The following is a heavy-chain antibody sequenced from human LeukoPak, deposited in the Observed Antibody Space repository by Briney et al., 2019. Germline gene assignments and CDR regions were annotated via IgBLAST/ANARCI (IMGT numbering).Heavy chain of an antibody. V-gene: IGHV3-74*01. D-gene: IGHD3-22*01. CDR2: INSDGSST. J-gene: IGHJ6*03. Sequence: GGSLRLSCAASGFTFSSYWMHWVRQAPGKGLVWVSRINSDGSSTSYADSVKGRFTISRDNAKNTRYLQMNSLRAEDTAVYYCAKEASSGYPYYYYYYMDVWGKGTTVTISS. CDR1: GFTFSSYW. CDR3: AKEASSGYPYYYYYYMDV.